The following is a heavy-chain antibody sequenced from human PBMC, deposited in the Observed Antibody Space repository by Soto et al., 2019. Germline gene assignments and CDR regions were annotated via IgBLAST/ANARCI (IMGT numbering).Heavy chain of an antibody. D-gene: IGHD1-26*01. Sequence: SETLSLTCAVSGGSISSSNWWSVVGQPPGKGLEWIGEIYHSGSTNYNPSLKSRVTISVDKSKNQFSLKRSSVTAADTAVYYCARVSGSYYYGMDVWGQGTTVTVSS. J-gene: IGHJ6*02. V-gene: IGHV4-4*02. CDR3: ARVSGSYYYGMDV. CDR2: IYHSGST. CDR1: GGSISSSNW.